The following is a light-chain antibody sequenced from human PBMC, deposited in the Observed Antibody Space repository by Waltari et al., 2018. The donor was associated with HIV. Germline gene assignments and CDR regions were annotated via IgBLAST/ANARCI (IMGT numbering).Light chain of an antibody. Sequence: GQSITISCTGTSTDVGHYDYVSWYRQHPGKAPKLIIYEVSNRPSGVSNRFSGSKSVNTASLTISGLQAEDEADYYCSSYTTRSTVIFGGGTKLTVL. CDR1: STDVGHYDY. V-gene: IGLV2-14*01. J-gene: IGLJ2*01. CDR3: SSYTTRSTVI. CDR2: EVS.